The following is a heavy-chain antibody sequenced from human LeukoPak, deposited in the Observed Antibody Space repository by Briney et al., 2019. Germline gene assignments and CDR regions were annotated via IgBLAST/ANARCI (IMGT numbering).Heavy chain of an antibody. V-gene: IGHV3-11*04. Sequence: GGSLRLSCAASGFTFSDYYMSWIRQAPGKGLERVSYISSSGSTIYYADSVKGRFTISRDNAKNSLYLQMNSLRAEDTAVYYCAREGREQWLVRLNYMDVWGKGTTVTVSS. J-gene: IGHJ6*03. CDR2: ISSSGSTI. CDR1: GFTFSDYY. D-gene: IGHD6-19*01. CDR3: AREGREQWLVRLNYMDV.